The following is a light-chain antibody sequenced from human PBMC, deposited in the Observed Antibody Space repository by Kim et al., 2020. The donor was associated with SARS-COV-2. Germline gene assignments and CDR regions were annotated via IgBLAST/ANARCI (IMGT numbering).Light chain of an antibody. V-gene: IGLV2-11*01. CDR3: CSYAGSYPFV. Sequence: SVTVSATATISVVGFYKTVSWYQQHPGTAPKFGIYQIHTRPAGLPERSSASKSGNTASLTISGPQADDEADYYCCSYAGSYPFVFGTGTKVTVL. CDR2: QIH. CDR1: ISVVGFYKT. J-gene: IGLJ1*01.